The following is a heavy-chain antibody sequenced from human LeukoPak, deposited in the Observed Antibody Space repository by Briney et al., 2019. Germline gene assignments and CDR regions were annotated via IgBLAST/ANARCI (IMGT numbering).Heavy chain of an antibody. V-gene: IGHV1-2*06. CDR3: ASMRYSNSWYEDAFDI. CDR2: ISPNSGGT. CDR1: GYTFTGYY. D-gene: IGHD6-13*01. J-gene: IGHJ3*02. Sequence: ASVKVSCKASGYTFTGYYMHWVRQAPGQGLEWMGRISPNSGGTNYAQKFQGRVTMTRDTSISIAYMELSRLRSDDTAVYYCASMRYSNSWYEDAFDIWGQGTMVTVSS.